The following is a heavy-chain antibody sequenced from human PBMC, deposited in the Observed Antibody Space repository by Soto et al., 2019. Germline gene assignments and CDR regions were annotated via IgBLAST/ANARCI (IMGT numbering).Heavy chain of an antibody. J-gene: IGHJ4*02. V-gene: IGHV3-23*01. D-gene: IGHD5-12*01. CDR3: AKGAQSTIFDY. Sequence: EVQLLESGGGLVQPGGSLRLSCAASGFTFSTYSMSWVRQAPGRRLEWVSSISGSGGVTYFADSVKGRFTISRDNSKDTLYLQMNSLRAEDTAVYYCAKGAQSTIFDYWGQGTLVTVSS. CDR2: ISGSGGVT. CDR1: GFTFSTYS.